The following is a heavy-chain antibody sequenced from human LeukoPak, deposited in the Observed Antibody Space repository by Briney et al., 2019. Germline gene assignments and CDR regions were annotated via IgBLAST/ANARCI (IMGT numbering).Heavy chain of an antibody. CDR1: GFTFDDYG. V-gene: IGHV3-20*04. Sequence: GGSLRLSCAASGFTFDDYGMSWVRQAPGKGLEWVSVINWNGGSTGYADSVKGRFTISRDNAKNSLYFQMNSLRAEDTALYSCARDLPRAYYDSSGSPPWGQGTMVTVSS. CDR2: INWNGGST. J-gene: IGHJ3*01. D-gene: IGHD3-22*01. CDR3: ARDLPRAYYDSSGSPP.